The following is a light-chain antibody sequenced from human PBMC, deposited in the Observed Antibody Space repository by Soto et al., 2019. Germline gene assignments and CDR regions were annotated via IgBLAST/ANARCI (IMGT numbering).Light chain of an antibody. CDR2: DAS. J-gene: IGKJ4*01. CDR3: QQFTSYVLT. Sequence: AVQLTQSPTSLSASVGDRVTITCRASRGIGHSLAWYQHKPGKPPKLLISDASTLESGVPPRFSGSGSGPSFTLAITSVQAEDFATYYCQQFTSYVLTFGGGTRVDIK. V-gene: IGKV1-13*02. CDR1: RGIGHS.